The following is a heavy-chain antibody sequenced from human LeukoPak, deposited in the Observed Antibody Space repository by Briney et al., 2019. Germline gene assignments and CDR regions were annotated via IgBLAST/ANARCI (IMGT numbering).Heavy chain of an antibody. CDR3: VRDANWGLDALDI. CDR1: GDSVSFNSDV. CDR2: AYYRSKWLY. J-gene: IGHJ3*02. D-gene: IGHD7-27*01. V-gene: IGHV6-1*01. Sequence: SQTLSLTCAISGDSVSFNSDVWNWIRQSPSRGLEWLGRAYYRSKWLYDYVVSEKSRLTITPDTAKNQFSLQLNSVTPEDTAVYYCVRDANWGLDALDIWGQGTMVTVSS.